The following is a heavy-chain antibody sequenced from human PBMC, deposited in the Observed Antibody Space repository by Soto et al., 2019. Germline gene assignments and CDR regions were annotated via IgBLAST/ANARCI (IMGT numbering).Heavy chain of an antibody. J-gene: IGHJ5*02. V-gene: IGHV6-1*01. CDR1: GDSVSSNSAA. Sequence: SQTLSLTCAISGDSVSSNSAAWNWIRQSPSRGLEWLGRTYYRSKWYNDYAVSVKSRITINPDTSKNQFSLQLNSVTPEDTAVYYCARELFSSSWPNNWFDPWGQGTLVTVSS. D-gene: IGHD6-13*01. CDR2: TYYRSKWYN. CDR3: ARELFSSSWPNNWFDP.